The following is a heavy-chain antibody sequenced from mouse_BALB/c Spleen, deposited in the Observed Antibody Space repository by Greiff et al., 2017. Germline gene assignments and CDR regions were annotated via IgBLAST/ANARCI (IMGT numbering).Heavy chain of an antibody. CDR1: GFTFSSYG. V-gene: IGHV5-6*01. Sequence: EVKVVESGGDLVKPGGSLKLSCAASGFTFSSYGMSWVRQTPDKRLEWVATISSGGSYTYYPDSVKGRFTISRDNAKNTLYLQMSSLKSEDTAMYYCARDGNYVRAMDYWGQGTSVTVSS. D-gene: IGHD2-1*01. J-gene: IGHJ4*01. CDR2: ISSGGSYT. CDR3: ARDGNYVRAMDY.